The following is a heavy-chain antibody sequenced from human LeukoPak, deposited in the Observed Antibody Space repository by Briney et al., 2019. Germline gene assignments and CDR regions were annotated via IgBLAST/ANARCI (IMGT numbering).Heavy chain of an antibody. D-gene: IGHD2-15*01. CDR3: ARGFRYCSGGSCYPGVNWFDP. CDR2: IYYSGIT. Sequence: SETLSLTCTVSGDSISSTTYNWGWIRQPPGMGLEWIGSIYYSGITYYNPSLTRRVTMSVDASENQFSLNLNSVTAADTAVYYCARGFRYCSGGSCYPGVNWFDPWGQGTLVAVSS. V-gene: IGHV4-39*01. J-gene: IGHJ5*02. CDR1: GDSISSTTYN.